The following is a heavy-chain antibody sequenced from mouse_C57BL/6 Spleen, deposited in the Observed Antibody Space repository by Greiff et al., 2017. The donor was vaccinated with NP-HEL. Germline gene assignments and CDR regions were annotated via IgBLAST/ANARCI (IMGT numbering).Heavy chain of an antibody. D-gene: IGHD2-1*01. V-gene: IGHV1-26*01. CDR2: INPNNGGT. CDR3: ARGYGNYFAWFAY. Sequence: VQLQQSGPELVKPGASVKISCKASGYTFTDYYMNWVKQSHGKSLEWIGDINPNNGGTSYNQKFKGKATLTVDKSSSTAYMELRSLTSEDSAVYYCARGYGNYFAWFAYWGQGTLVTVSA. CDR1: GYTFTDYY. J-gene: IGHJ3*01.